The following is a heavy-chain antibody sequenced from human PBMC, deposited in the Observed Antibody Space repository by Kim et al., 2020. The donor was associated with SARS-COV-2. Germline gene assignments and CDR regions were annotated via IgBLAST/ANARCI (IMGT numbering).Heavy chain of an antibody. CDR1: GFTFSSYS. CDR2: ISSSSSYI. J-gene: IGHJ5*02. V-gene: IGHV3-21*01. Sequence: GGSLRLSCAASGFTFSSYSMNWVRQAPGKGLEWVSSISSSSSYIYYADSVKGRFTISRDNAKNSLYLQMNSLRAEDTAVYYCARDWAAYYDFWSGYENNWFDPWGQGTLVTVSS. D-gene: IGHD3-3*01. CDR3: ARDWAAYYDFWSGYENNWFDP.